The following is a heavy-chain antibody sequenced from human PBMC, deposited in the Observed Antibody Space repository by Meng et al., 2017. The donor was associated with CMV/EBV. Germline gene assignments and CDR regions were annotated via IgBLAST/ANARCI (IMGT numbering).Heavy chain of an antibody. CDR2: IYYSGST. CDR1: GGSISSYY. Sequence: SETLSLTCTVSGGSISSYYWSWIRQPPGKGLEWIGYIYYSGSTNYNPSLKSRVTISVDTSKNQFSLKLSSVTAADTAVYYCARGGDGYCSGGSCYSSHYYGMDVWGQGTTVTVSS. V-gene: IGHV4-59*01. J-gene: IGHJ6*02. D-gene: IGHD2-15*01. CDR3: ARGGDGYCSGGSCYSSHYYGMDV.